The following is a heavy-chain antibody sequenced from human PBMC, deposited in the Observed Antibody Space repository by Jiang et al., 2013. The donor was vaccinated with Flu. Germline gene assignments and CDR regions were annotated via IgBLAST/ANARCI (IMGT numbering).Heavy chain of an antibody. CDR1: GGSISSYY. J-gene: IGHJ3*02. CDR2: IYYSGST. Sequence: GPGLVKPSETLSLTCTVSGGSISSYYWSWIRQPPGKGLEWIGYIYYSGSTNYNPSLKSRVTISVDTSKNQFSLKLSSVTAADTAVYYCARRSSGWVRDAFDIWGQGTMVTVSS. CDR3: ARRSSGWVRDAFDI. D-gene: IGHD6-19*01. V-gene: IGHV4-59*08.